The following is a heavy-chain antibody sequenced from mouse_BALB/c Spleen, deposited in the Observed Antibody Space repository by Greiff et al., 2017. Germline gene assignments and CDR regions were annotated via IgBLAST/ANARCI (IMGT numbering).Heavy chain of an antibody. V-gene: IGHV5-6-4*01. CDR1: GFTFSSYT. CDR3: TRAYLGYAMDY. J-gene: IGHJ4*01. CDR2: ISSGGSYT. Sequence: EVMLVESGGGLVKSGGSLKLSCAASGFTFSSYTMSWVRQTPEKRLEWVATISSGGSYTYYPDSVKGRFTISRDNAKNTLYLQMSSLKSEDTAMYYCTRAYLGYAMDYWGQGTSVTVSS. D-gene: IGHD2-10*01.